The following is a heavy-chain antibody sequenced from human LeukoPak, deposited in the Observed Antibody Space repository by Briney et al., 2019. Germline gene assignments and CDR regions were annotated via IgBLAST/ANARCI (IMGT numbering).Heavy chain of an antibody. J-gene: IGHJ5*02. Sequence: ASVKVSCKASGGTFSSYAISWVRQAPGQGLERMGRIIPILGIANYAQKFQGRVTITADKSTSTAYMELSSLRSEDTAVYYCARVPNYGSGPTWFDPWGQGTLVTVSS. CDR2: IIPILGIA. V-gene: IGHV1-69*04. D-gene: IGHD3-10*01. CDR1: GGTFSSYA. CDR3: ARVPNYGSGPTWFDP.